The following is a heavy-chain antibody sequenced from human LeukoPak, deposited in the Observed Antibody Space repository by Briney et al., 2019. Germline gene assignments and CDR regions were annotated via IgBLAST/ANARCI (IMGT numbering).Heavy chain of an antibody. J-gene: IGHJ4*02. CDR2: INNDGTAT. Sequence: PGRSLRLSCAASGFTFDDYAMHWVRQAPGKGLEWVSGINNDGTATYYADSVKGRFTISRDNAKNTVYLQMNGLRAEDTTVYYCATVSEYWGQGTLVTVSS. V-gene: IGHV3-74*01. CDR3: ATVSEY. CDR1: GFTFDDYA.